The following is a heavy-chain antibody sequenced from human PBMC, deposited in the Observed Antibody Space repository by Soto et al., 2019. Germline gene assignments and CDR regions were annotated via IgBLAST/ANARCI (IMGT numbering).Heavy chain of an antibody. CDR2: ISSNGSST. Sequence: GGSLRLSCSASGFTFSSYAMHWVRQAPGKGLEYVSAISSNGSSTYYADSVKGRFTISRDNSKNTLYLQMSSLRAEDTAVYYCVKAPNYYDSSGYYYEAPDYWGQGTLVTVSS. CDR1: GFTFSSYA. J-gene: IGHJ4*02. V-gene: IGHV3-64D*06. CDR3: VKAPNYYDSSGYYYEAPDY. D-gene: IGHD3-22*01.